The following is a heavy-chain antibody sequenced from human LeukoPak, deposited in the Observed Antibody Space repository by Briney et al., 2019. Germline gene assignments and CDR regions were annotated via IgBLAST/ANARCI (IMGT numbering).Heavy chain of an antibody. CDR3: AKGEHGDY. CDR2: ISYDGSNK. CDR1: GFTFSSYG. J-gene: IGHJ4*02. Sequence: GGSLRLSCATSGFTFSSYGMHWVRQAPGKGLEWVAVISYDGSNKYYADSVKGRFTISRDNSKNTLYLQMNGLRAEDTAVYYCAKGEHGDYWGQGTLVTVSS. V-gene: IGHV3-30*18. D-gene: IGHD1/OR15-1a*01.